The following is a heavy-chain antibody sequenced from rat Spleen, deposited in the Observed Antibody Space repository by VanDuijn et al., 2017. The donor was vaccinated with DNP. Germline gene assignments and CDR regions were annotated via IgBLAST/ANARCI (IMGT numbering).Heavy chain of an antibody. V-gene: IGHV5-25*01. J-gene: IGHJ1*01. D-gene: IGHD1-11*01. CDR2: ISPSGGST. CDR1: GFTFSNYD. Sequence: EVQLVESGGGLVQPGRSLRLSCAASGFTFSNYDMAWVRQAPTKGLEWVASISPSGGSTYYRDSVKGRFTVSRDNAKSTLYLQMDSLRSEDTATYYCARHSDTEGTYWYFDFWGPGTMVTVSS. CDR3: ARHSDTEGTYWYFDF.